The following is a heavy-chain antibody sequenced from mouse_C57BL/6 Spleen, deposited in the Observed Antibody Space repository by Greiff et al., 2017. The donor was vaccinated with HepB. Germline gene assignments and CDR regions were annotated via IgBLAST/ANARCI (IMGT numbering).Heavy chain of an antibody. Sequence: ESGPGLVKPSQSLSLTCSVTGYSITSGYYWNWIRQFPGNKLEWMGYISYDGSNNYNPSLKNRISITRDTSKNQFFLKLNSVTTEDTATYYCARAHHYYGSSYEQRDWFAYWGQGTLVTVSA. CDR3: ARAHHYYGSSYEQRDWFAY. J-gene: IGHJ3*01. CDR2: ISYDGSN. V-gene: IGHV3-6*01. D-gene: IGHD1-1*01. CDR1: GYSITSGYY.